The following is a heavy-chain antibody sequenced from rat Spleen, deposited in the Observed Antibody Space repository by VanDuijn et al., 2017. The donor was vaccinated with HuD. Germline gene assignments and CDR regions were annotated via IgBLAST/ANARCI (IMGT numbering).Heavy chain of an antibody. CDR3: ARELPGYNPFDY. CDR1: GFSLSNYG. V-gene: IGHV2-13*01. CDR2: IWGNGNA. Sequence: QVQLKESGPGLVKPSLTLSLTCTVSGFSLSNYGVFWVRQPPGKGLEWMGVIWGNGNANYNSALKSRLSISRDTSKSQVFLKMNSLQTEDTATYYCARELPGYNPFDYWGQGVMVTVSS. J-gene: IGHJ2*01. D-gene: IGHD1-4*01.